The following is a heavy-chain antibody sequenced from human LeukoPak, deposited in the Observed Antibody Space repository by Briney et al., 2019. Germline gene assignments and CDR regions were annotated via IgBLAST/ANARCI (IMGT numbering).Heavy chain of an antibody. CDR2: ISSGSSSI. J-gene: IGHJ4*02. CDR3: AVPYSGSID. CDR1: GFTFSTYS. Sequence: GGSLRLSCAASGFTFSTYSMTWVRQAPGRGLEWVSYISSGSSSIYYADSVKGRFTISRDNAKNSLYLQMNSLRAEDTAVYYCAVPYSGSIDWGLGTLVTVSS. D-gene: IGHD1-26*01. V-gene: IGHV3-48*01.